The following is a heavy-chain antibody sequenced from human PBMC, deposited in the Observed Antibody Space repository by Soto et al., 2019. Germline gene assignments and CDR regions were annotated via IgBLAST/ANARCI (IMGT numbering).Heavy chain of an antibody. CDR1: GFTFTNAW. J-gene: IGHJ4*02. Sequence: EVQLVESGGGLVKPGGSLRLSCAASGFTFTNAWMTWVRQAPGKGLEWIGHIKGKTAGGTTDYAAPVKGGFTISRDDSRNTAYLQMGSLKTEDTAVYFCTEGRFYWGQGTLVTVSS. V-gene: IGHV3-15*01. CDR3: TEGRFY. CDR2: IKGKTAGGTT. D-gene: IGHD4-17*01.